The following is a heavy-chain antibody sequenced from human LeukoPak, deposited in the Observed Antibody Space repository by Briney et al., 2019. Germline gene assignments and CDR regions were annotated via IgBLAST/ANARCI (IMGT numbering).Heavy chain of an antibody. Sequence: GGSLRLSCAASGFTFSDSGMHWVRQAPGKGLEWVAVISYDGSNKYYADSVKGRFTISRDNSKNTLYLQMYNLRAEDTAVYYCARGEDTAMVTGGYNWFDPWGQGTLVTVSS. CDR3: ARGEDTAMVTGGYNWFDP. CDR2: ISYDGSNK. J-gene: IGHJ5*02. D-gene: IGHD5-18*01. V-gene: IGHV3-30*03. CDR1: GFTFSDSG.